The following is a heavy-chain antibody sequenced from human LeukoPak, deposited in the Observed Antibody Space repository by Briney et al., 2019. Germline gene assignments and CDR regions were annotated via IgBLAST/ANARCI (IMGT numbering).Heavy chain of an antibody. Sequence: PGRSLRLSCAASGFTFDDYAMHWVRQAPGKGLEWVSGISWNSGSIGYADSVKGRFTISRDNAKNSLYLQMNSLRAEDTALYYCANSGPRWNKEYAFDIWGQGTMVTVSS. D-gene: IGHD1/OR15-1a*01. CDR2: ISWNSGSI. CDR3: ANSGPRWNKEYAFDI. J-gene: IGHJ3*02. CDR1: GFTFDDYA. V-gene: IGHV3-9*01.